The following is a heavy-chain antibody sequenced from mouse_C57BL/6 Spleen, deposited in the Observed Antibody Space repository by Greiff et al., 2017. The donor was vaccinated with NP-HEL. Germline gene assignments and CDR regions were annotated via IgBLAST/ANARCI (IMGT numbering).Heavy chain of an antibody. CDR2: ISNGGGST. D-gene: IGHD2-2*01. J-gene: IGHJ1*03. CDR3: ARARMVTTYFDV. Sequence: EVKVVESGGGLVQPGGSLKLSCAASGFTFSDYYMYWVRQTPEKRLEWVAYISNGGGSTYYPDTVKGRFTISRDNAKNTLYLQMSRLKSEDTAMYYCARARMVTTYFDVWGTGTTVTVSS. CDR1: GFTFSDYY. V-gene: IGHV5-12*01.